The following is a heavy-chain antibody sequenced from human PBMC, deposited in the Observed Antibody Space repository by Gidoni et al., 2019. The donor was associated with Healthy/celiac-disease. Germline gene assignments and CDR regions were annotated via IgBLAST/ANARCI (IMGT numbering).Heavy chain of an antibody. CDR3: AVNWNYFNYDSSGYSGY. CDR1: GFTFSSYA. Sequence: EVQLLESGGGLVQPGGSLRLSCAASGFTFSSYAMSWVRQAPGKGLEWVSAISGSGGSTYYADSVKGRFTISRDNSKNTLYLQMNSLRAEDTAVYYCAVNWNYFNYDSSGYSGYWGQGTLVAVSS. J-gene: IGHJ4*02. V-gene: IGHV3-23*01. D-gene: IGHD3-22*01. CDR2: ISGSGGST.